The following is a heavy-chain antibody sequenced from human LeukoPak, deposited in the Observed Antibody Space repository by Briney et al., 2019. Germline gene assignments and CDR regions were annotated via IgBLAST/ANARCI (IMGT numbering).Heavy chain of an antibody. CDR3: ARGPRYDFLDV. Sequence: PSETLSLTCAVYGGSFSGYYWSWIRQPPGKGLEWIGEINHSGSTNYNPSFKSRVTISVDTSKNQFSLKLSSVTAADTAVYYCARGPRYDFLDVWGKGTTVTVSS. V-gene: IGHV4-34*01. CDR1: GGSFSGYY. D-gene: IGHD3-3*01. CDR2: INHSGST. J-gene: IGHJ6*04.